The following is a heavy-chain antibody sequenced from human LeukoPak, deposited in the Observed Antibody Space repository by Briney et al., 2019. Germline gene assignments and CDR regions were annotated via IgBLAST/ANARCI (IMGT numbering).Heavy chain of an antibody. CDR1: GYSFTNYW. V-gene: IGHV5-51*03. D-gene: IGHD3-3*01. CDR2: IYPGDSET. CDR3: ATHLEWGWFDT. J-gene: IGHJ5*02. Sequence: GESLKISCTGSGYSFTNYWIGWVRQMPGKGLGWMGLIYPGDSETSYSTSFQGQVTNSADKSISTAYLQWSSLKASDTAMYYCATHLEWGWFDTWGQGTLVTVSS.